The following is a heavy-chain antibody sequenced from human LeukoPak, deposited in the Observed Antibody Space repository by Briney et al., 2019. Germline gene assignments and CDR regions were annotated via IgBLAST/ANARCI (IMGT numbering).Heavy chain of an antibody. CDR3: AKDAAPVVIPRFYYFDY. J-gene: IGHJ4*02. CDR2: ISDSGGNT. CDR1: GFTFSSYA. V-gene: IGHV3-23*01. Sequence: SGGSLRLSCAASGFTFSSYAMTWVRQAPGKGLEWVSRISDSGGNTYYADSVKGRFTISRDNSKSTLYLQMNSLRAEDTAAYYCAKDAAPVVIPRFYYFDYWGQGTLVTVSS. D-gene: IGHD4-23*01.